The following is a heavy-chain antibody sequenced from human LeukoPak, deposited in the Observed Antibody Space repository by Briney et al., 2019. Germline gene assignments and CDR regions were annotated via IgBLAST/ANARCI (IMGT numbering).Heavy chain of an antibody. CDR3: ARGGSTDSIHSCGGSCYFLDC. Sequence: ESSVTLSCKASGYTFTGYYMHWVRQAPGQGLEWMGWINPNSGGTNYAQKFQGRVTMTRVTSISTAYMELSRLGSDDTAVYYCARGGSTDSIHSCGGSCYFLDCWGQRILVSVSS. CDR1: GYTFTGYY. J-gene: IGHJ4*02. D-gene: IGHD2-15*01. CDR2: INPNSGGT. V-gene: IGHV1-2*02.